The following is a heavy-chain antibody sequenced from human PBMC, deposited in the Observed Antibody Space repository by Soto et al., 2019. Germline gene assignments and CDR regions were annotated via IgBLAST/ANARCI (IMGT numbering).Heavy chain of an antibody. J-gene: IGHJ5*02. D-gene: IGHD3-3*01. CDR1: GFTFSSYS. CDR3: ASGYDFWSGYNWFDP. Sequence: EVQLVESGGGLVKPGGSLRLSCAASGFTFSSYSMNWVRQAPGKGLEWVSSISSSSSYIYYADSVNGRFTISRDNAKNSLYLQMNSLRAEDTAVYYCASGYDFWSGYNWFDPWGQGTLVTVSS. CDR2: ISSSSSYI. V-gene: IGHV3-21*01.